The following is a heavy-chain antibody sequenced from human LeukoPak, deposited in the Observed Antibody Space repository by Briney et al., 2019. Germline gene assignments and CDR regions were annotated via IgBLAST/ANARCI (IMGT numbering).Heavy chain of an antibody. Sequence: GSLRLSCAASGFTFSDYYMSWIRQAPGKGLEWVSYISSSCSYTNYADSVKGRFTISRDNAKNSLYLQMNSLRAEDTAVYYCASVAGEFDYWGQGTLVTVSS. CDR1: GFTFSDYY. D-gene: IGHD1-26*01. J-gene: IGHJ4*02. CDR2: ISSSCSYT. CDR3: ASVAGEFDY. V-gene: IGHV3-11*06.